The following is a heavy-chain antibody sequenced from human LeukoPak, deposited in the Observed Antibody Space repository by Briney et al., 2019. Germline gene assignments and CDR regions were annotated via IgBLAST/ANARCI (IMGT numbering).Heavy chain of an antibody. Sequence: GGSLRLSCAASGFTFSGFSMNWVRQAPGKGLEWVSYISSSRSTIYYADSVKGRFTISRDNAKNSLYLQMNSLRAEDTAVYYCAKDDYYDTSGYRDWGQGTLVTVSS. CDR2: ISSSRSTI. V-gene: IGHV3-48*01. CDR3: AKDDYYDTSGYRD. J-gene: IGHJ4*02. CDR1: GFTFSGFS. D-gene: IGHD3-22*01.